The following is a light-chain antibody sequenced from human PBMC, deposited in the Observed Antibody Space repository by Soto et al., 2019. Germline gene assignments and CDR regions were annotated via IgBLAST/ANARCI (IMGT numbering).Light chain of an antibody. J-gene: IGKJ1*01. V-gene: IGKV1-5*01. CDR2: DAS. Sequence: DIQMTQSPSTLSASVGDRVTITCRASQNVDHWVAWYQQKPGKAPKFLIYDASNLGSGVPSRFNGRGSGTEFTLTISSLQPDDFATYYCQRYNSNSRTFGQGTRV. CDR1: QNVDHW. CDR3: QRYNSNSRT.